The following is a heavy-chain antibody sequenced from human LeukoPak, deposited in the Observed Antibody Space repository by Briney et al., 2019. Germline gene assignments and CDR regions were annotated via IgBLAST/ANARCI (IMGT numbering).Heavy chain of an antibody. CDR1: GFTFSSCE. D-gene: IGHD6-13*01. Sequence: GGSLRLSCAASGFTFSSCEMNWLRQAPGKGLEWVSYISSSGSTIYYADSVKGRFTISRDNAKNSLYLQMNSLRAEDTAVYYCARVEPGYSSSWVDYWGQGTLVTVSS. CDR2: ISSSGSTI. V-gene: IGHV3-48*03. CDR3: ARVEPGYSSSWVDY. J-gene: IGHJ4*02.